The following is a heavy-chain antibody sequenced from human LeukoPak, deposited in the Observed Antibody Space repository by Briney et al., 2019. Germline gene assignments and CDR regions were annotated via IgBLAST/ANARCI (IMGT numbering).Heavy chain of an antibody. D-gene: IGHD3-10*01. J-gene: IGHJ4*02. CDR2: IRQDGSER. CDR3: AREDYYGSGSYYNEGY. V-gene: IGHV3-7*01. CDR1: GFTFSSFW. Sequence: GGSLRLSCAASGFTFSSFWMSWVRQAPGKGLEWVANIRQDGSERSFVDSVKGRFTISRDNAKNSLYLQMNSLRAEDTAVYYCAREDYYGSGSYYNEGYWGQGTLVTVSS.